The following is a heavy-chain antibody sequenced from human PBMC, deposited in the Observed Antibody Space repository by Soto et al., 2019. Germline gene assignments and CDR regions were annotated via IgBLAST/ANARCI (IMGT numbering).Heavy chain of an antibody. CDR1: GFTFSSYW. CDR2: IKQDGSEK. CDR3: ARDPARYFDWRPNDAFDI. Sequence: GGSLRLSCAASGFTFSSYWMSWVRQAPGKGLEWVANIKQDGSEKYYVDSVKGRFTISRDNAKNSLYLQMNSLRAEDTAGYYCARDPARYFDWRPNDAFDIWGQGTMVTVSS. V-gene: IGHV3-7*01. D-gene: IGHD3-9*01. J-gene: IGHJ3*02.